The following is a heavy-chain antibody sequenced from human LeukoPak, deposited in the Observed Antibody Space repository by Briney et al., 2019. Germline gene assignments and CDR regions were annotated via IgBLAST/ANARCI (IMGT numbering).Heavy chain of an antibody. V-gene: IGHV1-58*01. Sequence: SVKVSCKASGFTFTSSAVQWVRQAGGQRLEWIGWIVVGSGNTNYAQKFQERVTITRDMSTSTAYMELSSLRSEDTAVYYCAAEQQVGATNWFDPWGQGTLVTVSS. D-gene: IGHD1-26*01. CDR1: GFTFTSSA. CDR2: IVVGSGNT. CDR3: AAEQQVGATNWFDP. J-gene: IGHJ5*02.